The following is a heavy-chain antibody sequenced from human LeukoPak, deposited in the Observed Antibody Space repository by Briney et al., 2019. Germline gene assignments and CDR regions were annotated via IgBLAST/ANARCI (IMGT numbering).Heavy chain of an antibody. D-gene: IGHD3-16*01. Sequence: SETLSLTCTVSGGSISSSSYYWGWIRQPPGKGLEWIGSIYYSGSTYYNPSLKSRVTISVDTSKNQFSLKLTSVTAADMAVYYCARRGSLNWFDPWGQGTLVTVSS. V-gene: IGHV4-39*01. J-gene: IGHJ5*02. CDR3: ARRGSLNWFDP. CDR2: IYYSGST. CDR1: GGSISSSSYY.